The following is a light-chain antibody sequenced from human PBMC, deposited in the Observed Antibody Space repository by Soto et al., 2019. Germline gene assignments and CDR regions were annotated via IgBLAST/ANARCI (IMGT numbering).Light chain of an antibody. Sequence: QSALTQPPSASGSPGQSVTISCTGTSSDVGAYNHVSWYQQHPGKAPKLMIYEVSKRPSGVPDRFSGSKSGNTASLTVSWLQAEDEADYYCSSYAGSNNFFYVLGTGTKVTVL. CDR1: SSDVGAYNH. CDR2: EVS. CDR3: SSYAGSNNFFYV. J-gene: IGLJ1*01. V-gene: IGLV2-8*01.